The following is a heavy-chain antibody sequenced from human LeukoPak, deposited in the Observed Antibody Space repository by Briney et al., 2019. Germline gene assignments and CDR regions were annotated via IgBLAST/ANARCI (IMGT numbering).Heavy chain of an antibody. D-gene: IGHD3-10*01. J-gene: IGHJ4*02. CDR1: GYTFTGYY. Sequence: ASVKVSCKASGYTFTGYYMHWVRQAPGQGLEWMGWINPNSGGTNYAQKFQGRVTMTRDTSISTAYMELSRLRSDDTAVYYCAREWFEELLVGGGFDYWGQGTLVTVSS. CDR3: AREWFEELLVGGGFDY. V-gene: IGHV1-2*02. CDR2: INPNSGGT.